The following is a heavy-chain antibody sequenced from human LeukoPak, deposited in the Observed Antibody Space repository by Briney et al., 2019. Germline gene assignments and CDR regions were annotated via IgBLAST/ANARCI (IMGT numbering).Heavy chain of an antibody. J-gene: IGHJ6*02. CDR2: IYSGGST. V-gene: IGHV3-53*01. D-gene: IGHD7-27*01. Sequence: PGGSLRLSCAASGFTFRSDAMSWVRQAPGKGLEWVSVIYSGGSTYYADSVKGRFTISRDNSKNTLYLQMNSLRAEDTAVYYCARENLGYYYGMDVWGQGTTVTVSS. CDR1: GFTFRSDA. CDR3: ARENLGYYYGMDV.